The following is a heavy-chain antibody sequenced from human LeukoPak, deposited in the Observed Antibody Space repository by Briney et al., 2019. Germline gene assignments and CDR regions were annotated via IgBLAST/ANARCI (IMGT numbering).Heavy chain of an antibody. CDR3: AQGRYTSSPKFFDF. D-gene: IGHD6-19*01. Sequence: GGSLRLSCAASTFTFTSYAMSWVRQAPGKGLEWVSAISGSGAGTYYADSVKGRFTISRDNSKNTPYLQMNSLRPEDTAIYYCAQGRYTSSPKFFDFWGQGTLVTVSS. V-gene: IGHV3-23*01. CDR1: TFTFTSYA. J-gene: IGHJ4*02. CDR2: ISGSGAGT.